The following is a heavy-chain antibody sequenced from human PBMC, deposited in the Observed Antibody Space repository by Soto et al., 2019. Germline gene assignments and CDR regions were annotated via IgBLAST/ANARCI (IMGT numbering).Heavy chain of an antibody. V-gene: IGHV3-23*01. CDR2: ISASGVNT. Sequence: EVQLLESGGGLVQPGGSLRLSCAASGFIFSSYAMSWVRQAPGKGLEWVSAISASGVNTYYADSVKGRFTFSRDNSKNTLFLQMKSLRAEDTAVYYCAKHPKVGATRGLFDYWGQGTLVTVSS. CDR3: AKHPKVGATRGLFDY. CDR1: GFIFSSYA. J-gene: IGHJ4*02. D-gene: IGHD1-26*01.